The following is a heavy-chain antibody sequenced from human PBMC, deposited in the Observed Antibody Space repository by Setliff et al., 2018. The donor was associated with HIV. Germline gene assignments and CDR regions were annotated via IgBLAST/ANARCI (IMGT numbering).Heavy chain of an antibody. CDR3: ALLWPFDY. CDR1: GFTFSSYA. J-gene: IGHJ4*02. D-gene: IGHD3-10*01. Sequence: LRLSCAASGFTFSSYAMSWVRQAPGKGLEWVANINEDGSDKYYMDSVKGRFSISRDNADNSLYLQMNSLRGEDTAIYYCALLWPFDYWGQGALVTVSS. V-gene: IGHV3-7*03. CDR2: INEDGSDK.